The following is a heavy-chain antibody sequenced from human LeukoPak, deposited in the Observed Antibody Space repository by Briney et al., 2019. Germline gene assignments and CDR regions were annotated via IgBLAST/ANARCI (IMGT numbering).Heavy chain of an antibody. Sequence: APVKVSCKTSGYTFTNYAISWVRQAPGQGLEWVGWISAYSGNTDYAQKFQGRVTMTTDSSTSTAYMELRSLRSDDTAVYYCARDLPADTGYETHDYWGQGTLVTVSS. CDR3: ARDLPADTGYETHDY. J-gene: IGHJ4*02. D-gene: IGHD5-12*01. CDR1: GYTFTNYA. CDR2: ISAYSGNT. V-gene: IGHV1-18*01.